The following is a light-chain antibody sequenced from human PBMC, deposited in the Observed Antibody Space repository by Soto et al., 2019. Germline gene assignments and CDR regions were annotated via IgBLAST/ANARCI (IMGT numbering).Light chain of an antibody. CDR2: GAS. V-gene: IGKV3-20*01. J-gene: IGKJ2*01. Sequence: EIVLTQSPGTLSLSPGERATVSCRASQSVSSSYLAWYQQNPGQTPRLLIYGASSRATGIPDRFSGSGSGTGMTLTISTLEPEDFAVYYCQQYGSAPYTFGQGTKLEIK. CDR3: QQYGSAPYT. CDR1: QSVSSSY.